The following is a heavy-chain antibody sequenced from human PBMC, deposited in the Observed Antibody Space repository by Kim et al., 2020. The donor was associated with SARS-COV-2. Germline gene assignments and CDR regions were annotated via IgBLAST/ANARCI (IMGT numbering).Heavy chain of an antibody. CDR3: VRDNYGIDY. V-gene: IGHV3-74*01. CDR2: RRET. Sequence: RRETDYAEAGKGRVTGSRDNTKDTLYLQMNSLRAEDTAMYYCVRDNYGIDYWGQGTLVTVSS. D-gene: IGHD4-17*01. J-gene: IGHJ4*02.